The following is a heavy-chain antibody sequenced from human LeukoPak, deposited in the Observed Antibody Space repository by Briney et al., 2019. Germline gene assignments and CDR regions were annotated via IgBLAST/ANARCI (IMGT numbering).Heavy chain of an antibody. V-gene: IGHV3-23*01. D-gene: IGHD4-17*01. Sequence: TGGSLRLSCAASGFPFSASAMTWVRQAPGKGLEWVSHILSTGTTYYADSMRGRFTISRDNSKNTLHLLMTSLRADDTAVYYCATVKYDYGDPVGWFDPWGQGTLVTVSS. CDR3: ATVKYDYGDPVGWFDP. CDR2: ILSTGTT. CDR1: GFPFSASA. J-gene: IGHJ5*02.